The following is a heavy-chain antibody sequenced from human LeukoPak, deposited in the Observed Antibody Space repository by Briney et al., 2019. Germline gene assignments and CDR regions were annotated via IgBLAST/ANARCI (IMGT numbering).Heavy chain of an antibody. J-gene: IGHJ5*02. CDR3: ARGPPQGSYYWEYNWFDP. V-gene: IGHV1-69*06. CDR1: GGTFSSYA. CDR2: IIPIFGTA. Sequence: ASVKVSCKASGGTFSSYAISWVRQAPGQGLEWMGGIIPIFGTANYAQKFQGRVTITADKSTSTAYMELSSLRSEDTAVYYCARGPPQGSYYWEYNWFDPWGQGTLVTVSS. D-gene: IGHD3-10*01.